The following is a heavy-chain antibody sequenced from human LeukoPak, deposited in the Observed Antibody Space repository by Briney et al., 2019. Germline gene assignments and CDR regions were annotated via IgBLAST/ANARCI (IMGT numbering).Heavy chain of an antibody. Sequence: SETLSLTCNVSGGSISSGSVYWSWIRQPAGKGLEWIGRIYTSGNTNYNPSLKSRVTISVDTSKNQFSLKLTSVTAADTAVYYCARESLGHPYYFDCWGQGTLVTVSA. D-gene: IGHD1-26*01. J-gene: IGHJ4*02. V-gene: IGHV4-61*02. CDR2: IYTSGNT. CDR1: GGSISSGSVY. CDR3: ARESLGHPYYFDC.